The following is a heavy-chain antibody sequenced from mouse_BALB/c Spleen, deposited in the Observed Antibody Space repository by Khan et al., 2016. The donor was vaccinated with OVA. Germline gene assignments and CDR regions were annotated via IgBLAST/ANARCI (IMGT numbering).Heavy chain of an antibody. CDR3: ARGNYYGYAMDY. D-gene: IGHD1-1*01. CDR2: ISYSGST. CDR1: GYSITSNYA. J-gene: IGHJ4*01. Sequence: LQESGPGLVKPSQSLSLTCTVTGYSITSNYAWNWIRQFPGNKLEWMGYISYSGSTSYNPSLKSRISITRDTSKNQFFLQLSSVTTEDTATYDCARGNYYGYAMDYWGQGTSVTVSS. V-gene: IGHV3-2*02.